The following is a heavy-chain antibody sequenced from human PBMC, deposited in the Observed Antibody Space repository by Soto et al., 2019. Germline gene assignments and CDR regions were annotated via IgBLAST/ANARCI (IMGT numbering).Heavy chain of an antibody. J-gene: IGHJ4*02. D-gene: IGHD2-15*01. CDR3: AREIRYCSGGRCPLDY. CDR1: GFTFSDYG. Sequence: QVLLVESGGGVVQPGRSLRLSCAASGFTFSDYGMHWVRQAPGKGLEWVSIIWFDGSNKYYADSVKGRFTISRDNSKNTLYLQMNSLRAEDTAVYYCAREIRYCSGGRCPLDYWGQGTLVTVSS. V-gene: IGHV3-33*01. CDR2: IWFDGSNK.